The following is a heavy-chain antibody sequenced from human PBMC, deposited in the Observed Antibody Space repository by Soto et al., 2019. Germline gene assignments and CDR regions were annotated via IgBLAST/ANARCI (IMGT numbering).Heavy chain of an antibody. CDR3: ARELTRKVPAAIEWLSPPSGYFDY. J-gene: IGHJ4*02. CDR1: GFTFSSYA. Sequence: GGSLRLSCAASGFTFSSYAMHWVRQAPGKGLEWVAVISYDGSNKYYADSVKGRFTISRDNSKNTLYLQMNSLRAEDTAVYYCARELTRKVPAAIEWLSPPSGYFDYWGQGTLVTVSS. CDR2: ISYDGSNK. V-gene: IGHV3-30-3*01. D-gene: IGHD2-2*01.